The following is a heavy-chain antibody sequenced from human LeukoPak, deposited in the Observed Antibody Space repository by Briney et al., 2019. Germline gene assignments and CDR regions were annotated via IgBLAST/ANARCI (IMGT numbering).Heavy chain of an antibody. Sequence: PGGSLRLSCAASGFTFSSYGIHWVRQAPGKGLQWVAVISFDGSNEYYADSVKGRFTISRDNSRNTLYLQMNSLRAEDTAVYYCARDYHPAPPISMVRGVIMGLYYFDCWGQGTLVTVSS. CDR3: ARDYHPAPPISMVRGVIMGLYYFDC. CDR1: GFTFSSYG. J-gene: IGHJ4*02. D-gene: IGHD3-10*01. CDR2: ISFDGSNE. V-gene: IGHV3-30*03.